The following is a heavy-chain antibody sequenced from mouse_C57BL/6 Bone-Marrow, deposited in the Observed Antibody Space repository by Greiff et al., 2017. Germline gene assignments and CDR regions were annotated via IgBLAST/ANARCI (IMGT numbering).Heavy chain of an antibody. Sequence: QVQLQQPGAELVRPGTSVKLSCKASGYTFTSYWMHWVKQRPGQGLEWIGVIDPSDSYTNYNQKFKGKATLTVDTSSSTAYMQLSSLTSEDSALYYCARKKGIYDGLYYWGQGTTLTVSS. CDR1: GYTFTSYW. J-gene: IGHJ2*01. V-gene: IGHV1-59*01. CDR2: IDPSDSYT. CDR3: ARKKGIYDGLYY. D-gene: IGHD2-3*01.